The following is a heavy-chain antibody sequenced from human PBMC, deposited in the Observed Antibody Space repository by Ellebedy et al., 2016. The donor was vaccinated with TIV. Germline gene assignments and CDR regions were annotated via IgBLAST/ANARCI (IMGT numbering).Heavy chain of an antibody. D-gene: IGHD1-1*01. J-gene: IGHJ4*02. CDR3: AKDTNGANSPVDY. CDR1: GFTFSSYA. CDR2: ISGSGGST. V-gene: IGHV3-23*01. Sequence: GGSLRLXXAASGFTFSSYAMSWVRQAPDKGLDWVSAISGSGGSTYYADSAKGRFTISRDNSKNTLYLQMNSLRAEDTAVYYCAKDTNGANSPVDYWGQGTLVTVSS.